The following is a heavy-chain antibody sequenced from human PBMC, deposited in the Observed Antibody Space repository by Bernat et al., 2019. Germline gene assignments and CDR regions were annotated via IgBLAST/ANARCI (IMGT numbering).Heavy chain of an antibody. V-gene: IGHV3-48*01. CDR3: GRQDSFGSLDY. CDR1: GFTFRPYS. CDR2: INPSSDSI. D-gene: IGHD5-18*01. Sequence: EVQMVESGGGLVQPGGSLRLSCAASGFTFRPYSVNWVRQSPGKGLEWISYINPSSDSIHYTDSVNGRYIISRDNAKNSLFLQMNSLRAEDTAVYYCGRQDSFGSLDYWGQGTRVTVSS. J-gene: IGHJ4*02.